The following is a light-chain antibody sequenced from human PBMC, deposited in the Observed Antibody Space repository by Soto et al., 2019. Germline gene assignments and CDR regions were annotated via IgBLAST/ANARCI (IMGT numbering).Light chain of an antibody. J-gene: IGLJ2*01. Sequence: QSALTQPASVSGSPGQAITISCTGTSSDVGGYNYVSWYQQHPGKAPKLMIYEVSNRPSGVSNRFSGSKSGNTASLTISGLQTEDEADYYSSSYTRSSTPVFGGGTKVTVL. V-gene: IGLV2-14*01. CDR2: EVS. CDR3: SSYTRSSTPV. CDR1: SSDVGGYNY.